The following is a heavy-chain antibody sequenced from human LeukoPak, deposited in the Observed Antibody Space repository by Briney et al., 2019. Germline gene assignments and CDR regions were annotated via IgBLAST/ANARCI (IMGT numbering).Heavy chain of an antibody. CDR2: ISGSGGST. CDR1: GFTFSSYA. Sequence: QSGGSLRLSCAASGFTFSSYAMSWVRQAPGKGLEWVSAISGSGGSTYYADSVKGRFTISRDNSKSTLYLQMNSLRAEDTAVYYCAKYPNSSGWYTSVFDYWGQGTLVTVSS. CDR3: AKYPNSSGWYTSVFDY. D-gene: IGHD6-19*01. J-gene: IGHJ4*02. V-gene: IGHV3-23*01.